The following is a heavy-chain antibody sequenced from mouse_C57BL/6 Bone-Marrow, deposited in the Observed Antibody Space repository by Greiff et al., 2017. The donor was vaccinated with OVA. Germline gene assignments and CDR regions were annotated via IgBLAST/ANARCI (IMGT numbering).Heavy chain of an antibody. Sequence: QVQLKESGAELVRPGASVTLSCKASGYTFTDYEMHWVKQTPVHGLEWIGAIDPETGGTAYNQKFKGKAILTADKSSSIAYMELRSLTSEDSAVYYCTELGRDYWGQGTTLTVSS. CDR3: TELGRDY. V-gene: IGHV1-15*01. CDR2: IDPETGGT. CDR1: GYTFTDYE. D-gene: IGHD4-1*01. J-gene: IGHJ2*01.